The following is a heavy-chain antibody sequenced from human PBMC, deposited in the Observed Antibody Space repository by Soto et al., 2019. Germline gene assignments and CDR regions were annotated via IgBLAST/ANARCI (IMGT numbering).Heavy chain of an antibody. CDR1: GGSITSYY. CDR2: IYYSGST. D-gene: IGHD5-12*01. V-gene: IGHV4-59*08. CDR3: ARRRDGYIFDY. Sequence: SETLSLTCTVSGGSITSYYWTWLRQPPGKGLEWIGYIYYSGSTNYNPSLKSRVTITVDTSKNQFSLKLRSVTAADTAMYYCARRRDGYIFDYWGQGILVTVSS. J-gene: IGHJ4*02.